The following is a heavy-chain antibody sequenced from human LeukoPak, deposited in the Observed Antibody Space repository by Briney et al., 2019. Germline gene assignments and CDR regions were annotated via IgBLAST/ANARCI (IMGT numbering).Heavy chain of an antibody. CDR3: ARDGLYYYDKDAFDI. V-gene: IGHV4-4*07. J-gene: IGHJ3*02. D-gene: IGHD3-22*01. CDR1: GGSISSYY. Sequence: PSETLSLTCTVSGGSISSYYWSWIRQPAGKGLEWIGRIYTSGSTNYSPSLKSRVTMSVDTSKNQFSLKLSSVTAADTAVYYCARDGLYYYDKDAFDIWGQGTMVTVSS. CDR2: IYTSGST.